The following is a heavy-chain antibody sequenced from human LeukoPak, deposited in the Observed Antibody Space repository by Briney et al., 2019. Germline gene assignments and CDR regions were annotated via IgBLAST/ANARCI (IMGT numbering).Heavy chain of an antibody. V-gene: IGHV1-18*01. CDR1: GYTFTSYG. D-gene: IGHD3-10*01. CDR3: ARDNYYGSGGDAFDI. J-gene: IGHJ3*02. CDR2: ISAYNGDT. Sequence: ASVKVSCKASGYTFTSYGISWVRQAPGQGLEWMGWISAYNGDTNYAQKLQGRVTMTTDTSTSTAYMELRSLRSDDTAVYYCARDNYYGSGGDAFDIWGQGTMVTVSS.